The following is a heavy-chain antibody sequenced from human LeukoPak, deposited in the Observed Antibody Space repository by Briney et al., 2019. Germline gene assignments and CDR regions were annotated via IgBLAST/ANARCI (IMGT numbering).Heavy chain of an antibody. D-gene: IGHD2-15*01. CDR3: AREIFAVRTPYNWFDP. V-gene: IGHV3-30*04. CDR2: ISYDGSNK. CDR1: GFTFSSYA. J-gene: IGHJ5*02. Sequence: PGGSLRLSCAASGFTFSSYAMHWVRQAPGKGLEWVAVISYDGSNKYYADSVKGRFTISRDNSKNTLYLQMNSLRAEDTAVYYCAREIFAVRTPYNWFDPWGQGTLVTVSS.